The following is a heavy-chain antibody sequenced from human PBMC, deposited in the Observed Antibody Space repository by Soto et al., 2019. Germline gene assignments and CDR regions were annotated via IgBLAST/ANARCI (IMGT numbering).Heavy chain of an antibody. CDR3: AAGGGLPRYY. J-gene: IGHJ4*02. CDR1: GGPISSGGYS. D-gene: IGHD5-12*01. CDR2: IYHSGST. Sequence: QLQLQESGSGLVKPSQTLSLTCAVSGGPISSGGYSWSWIRQPPGKGLEWIGYIYHSGSTYYNPSLKNRVTISGDRSKNQCSLKLSSVTAADTAVYYCAAGGGLPRYYWGQGTLVTDST. V-gene: IGHV4-30-2*01.